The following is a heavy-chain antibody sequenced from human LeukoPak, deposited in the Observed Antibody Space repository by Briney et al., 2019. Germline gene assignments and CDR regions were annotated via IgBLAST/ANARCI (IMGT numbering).Heavy chain of an antibody. V-gene: IGHV3-23*01. CDR2: ISRSGEST. J-gene: IGHJ4*02. D-gene: IGHD3-16*01. CDR3: AKDYAVGSIDY. CDR1: GFTFSSYC. Sequence: GGSLRLSCAASGFTFSSYCMNWVRQAPGKGLEWVSSISRSGESTFYADSVRGRFTISRDNSKNTVSLQMESLRAEDTALYYCAKDYAVGSIDYWGQGTLVTVSS.